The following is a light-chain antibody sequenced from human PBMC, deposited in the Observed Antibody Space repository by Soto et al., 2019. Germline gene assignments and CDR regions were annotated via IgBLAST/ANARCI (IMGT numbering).Light chain of an antibody. V-gene: IGKV4-1*01. Sequence: DIVMTQSPDSLAVSLGERATINCKSSQSVLYTSNNLNYLAWYQQKPGQPPKLLIYWASTRGSGVPDRFSGSGSGKDFTLTISSLQAEDVAVYYCQQYYGAPLTFGGGTKVEIK. J-gene: IGKJ4*01. CDR2: WAS. CDR1: QSVLYTSNNLNY. CDR3: QQYYGAPLT.